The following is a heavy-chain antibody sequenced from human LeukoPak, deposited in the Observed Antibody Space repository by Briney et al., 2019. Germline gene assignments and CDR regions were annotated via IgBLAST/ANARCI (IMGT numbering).Heavy chain of an antibody. V-gene: IGHV3-43*02. CDR3: AKDWSGYDWGAFDI. J-gene: IGHJ3*02. CDR1: GFTFDDYA. Sequence: PGGSLRLSCAASGFTFDDYAMHWVRQAPGKGLEWVSLISGDGGGTYYADSVKGRFTISRDNSKNSLYLQMNSLRTEDTALYYCAKDWSGYDWGAFDIWGQGTMVTVSS. D-gene: IGHD5-12*01. CDR2: ISGDGGGT.